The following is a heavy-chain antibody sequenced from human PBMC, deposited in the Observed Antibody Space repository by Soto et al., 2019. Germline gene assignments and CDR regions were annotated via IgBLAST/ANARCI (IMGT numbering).Heavy chain of an antibody. CDR2: ISSSSSTI. V-gene: IGHV3-48*02. D-gene: IGHD3-10*01. Sequence: GGSLRLSCAASGFTFSSYSMNWVRQAPGKGLEWVSYISSSSSTIYYADSVKGRFTISRDNAKNSLYLQMNSLRDEDTAVYYCAGDDGSGSYDYYGMDVWGQGTTVTVSS. CDR3: AGDDGSGSYDYYGMDV. CDR1: GFTFSSYS. J-gene: IGHJ6*02.